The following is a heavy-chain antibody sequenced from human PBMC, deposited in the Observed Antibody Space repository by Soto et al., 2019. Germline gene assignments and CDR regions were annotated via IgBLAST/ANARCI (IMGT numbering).Heavy chain of an antibody. Sequence: EVQLLDSGGGLVQPGGALRLSCSASGFIFSSSAMNWVRQAPGKGLEWVSAISGSGGSIYYADSVKGRFTISRDNSMTTRELQMCSLRAEDTAVYYCAEGGGCSVRYGMDGWGEGATVTVSS. J-gene: IGHJ6*04. V-gene: IGHV3-23*01. CDR1: GFIFSSSA. D-gene: IGHD3-10*02. CDR2: ISGSGGSI. CDR3: AEGGGCSVRYGMDG.